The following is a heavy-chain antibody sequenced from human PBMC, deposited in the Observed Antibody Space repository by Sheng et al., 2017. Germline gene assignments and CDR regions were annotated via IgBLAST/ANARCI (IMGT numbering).Heavy chain of an antibody. D-gene: IGHD2-2*01. CDR3: ARSNQLLGWFDP. CDR2: ISSSSSYI. J-gene: IGHJ5*02. V-gene: IGHV3-21*01. CDR1: GFTFSSYS. Sequence: ASGFTFSSYSMNWVRQAPGKGLEWVSSISSSSSYIYYADSVKGRFTISRDNAKNSLYLQMNSLRAEDTAVYYCARSNQLLGWFDPWGQGTLVTVSS.